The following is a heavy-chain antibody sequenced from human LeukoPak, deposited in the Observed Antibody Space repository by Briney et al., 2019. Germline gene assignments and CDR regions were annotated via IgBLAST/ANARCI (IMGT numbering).Heavy chain of an antibody. D-gene: IGHD5-18*01. Sequence: GASVKVSCKASGGTFSSYAISWVRQAPGQGLEWMGGIMPIFGTANYAQKFQGRVTITTDESTSTAYMELSSLRSEDTAVYYCARQSVDTAMVADYWGQGTLVTVSS. V-gene: IGHV1-69*05. CDR2: IMPIFGTA. J-gene: IGHJ4*02. CDR3: ARQSVDTAMVADY. CDR1: GGTFSSYA.